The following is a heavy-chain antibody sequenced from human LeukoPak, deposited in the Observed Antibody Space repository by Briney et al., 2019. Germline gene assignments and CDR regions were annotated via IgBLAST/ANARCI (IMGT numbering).Heavy chain of an antibody. Sequence: ASVKVSCKASGGTFSSYAISWVRQAPGQGPEWMGGIIPIFGTANYAQKFQGRVTITTDESTSTAYMELSSLRSGDTAVYYCASSPEDDYGDYVGLYYFDYWGQGTLVTVSS. CDR2: IIPIFGTA. CDR3: ASSPEDDYGDYVGLYYFDY. J-gene: IGHJ4*02. V-gene: IGHV1-69*05. D-gene: IGHD4-17*01. CDR1: GGTFSSYA.